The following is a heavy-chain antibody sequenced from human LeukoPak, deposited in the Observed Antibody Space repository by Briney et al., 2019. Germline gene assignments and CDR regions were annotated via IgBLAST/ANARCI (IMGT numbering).Heavy chain of an antibody. CDR3: AKDMRGGGRPNWFDP. CDR1: GFTFSSYG. J-gene: IGHJ5*02. Sequence: PGGSLRLSCAASGFTFSSYGMHWVRQAPGKGLEWVAFIRYDGSNKYYADSVKGRFTISRDNSKNTLYLQMNSLRAEDTAVYYCAKDMRGGGRPNWFDPWGQGTLVTVSS. CDR2: IRYDGSNK. D-gene: IGHD2-15*01. V-gene: IGHV3-30*02.